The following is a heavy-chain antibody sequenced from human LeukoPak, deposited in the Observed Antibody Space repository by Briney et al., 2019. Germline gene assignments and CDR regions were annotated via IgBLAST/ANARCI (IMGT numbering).Heavy chain of an antibody. J-gene: IGHJ4*02. Sequence: GGSLRLSWAAYGFTFSRYEMNWVRQAPGKGLEWVSYISSSGSTIYYADSVKGRFTISRDNAKKSLYLQMNSLRAEDTAVYYCARDRYGDENYWGQGTLVTVSS. CDR2: ISSSGSTI. D-gene: IGHD4-17*01. CDR3: ARDRYGDENY. CDR1: GFTFSRYE. V-gene: IGHV3-48*03.